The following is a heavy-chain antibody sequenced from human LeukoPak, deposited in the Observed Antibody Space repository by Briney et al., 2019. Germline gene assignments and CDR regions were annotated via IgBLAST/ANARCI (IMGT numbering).Heavy chain of an antibody. Sequence: GGSLRLSCAASGFTFSTSAMSWVRQAPGKGLEGVSGISAGGSSTYYTDSVKGRFTISRDNSKNTLNLQVNSLRAEDTAVYYCAKVGRADDYYFDYWGQGTLVTVSS. V-gene: IGHV3-23*01. CDR1: GFTFSTSA. J-gene: IGHJ4*02. CDR3: AKVGRADDYYFDY. CDR2: ISAGGSST. D-gene: IGHD3-3*01.